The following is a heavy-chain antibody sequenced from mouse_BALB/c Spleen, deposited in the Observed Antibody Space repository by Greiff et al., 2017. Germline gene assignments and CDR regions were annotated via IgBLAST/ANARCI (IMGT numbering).Heavy chain of an antibody. V-gene: IGHV2-6-7*01. CDR3: ARDLPYDYYAMDY. Sequence: VQLKQSGPGLVAPSQSLSITCTVSGFSLTGYGVNWVRQPPGKGLEWLGMIWGDGSTDYNSALKSRLSISKDNSKSQVFLKMNSLQTDDTARYYCARDLPYDYYAMDYWGQGTSVTVSS. CDR1: GFSLTGYG. D-gene: IGHD6-5*01. CDR2: IWGDGST. J-gene: IGHJ4*01.